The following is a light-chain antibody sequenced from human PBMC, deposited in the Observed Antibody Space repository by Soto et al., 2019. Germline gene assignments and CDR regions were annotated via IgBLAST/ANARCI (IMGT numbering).Light chain of an antibody. J-gene: IGLJ2*01. CDR3: SSYTSSSTHVV. CDR1: SSDVGGYNY. Sequence: QSALTQPASVSGSPGQSITISCTGTSSDVGGYNYVSWYQQHPGKAPILMIYEVSNRPSGVSNRFSGSKSGNTASLTISGLQAEDEADDYCSSYTSSSTHVVFGGGTKVTVL. V-gene: IGLV2-14*01. CDR2: EVS.